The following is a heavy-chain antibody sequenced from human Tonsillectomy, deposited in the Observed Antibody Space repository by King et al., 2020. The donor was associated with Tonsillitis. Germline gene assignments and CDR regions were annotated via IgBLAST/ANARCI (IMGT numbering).Heavy chain of an antibody. Sequence: LQLVQSGTEVKEPGESLRISCEASGYNFARFWIAWVRQRPGKGLEWMGIIYPGDSDTRYSPSFQGQVTISADKSITTAYSQWSSLKAPDTAIYYCARLRLGRIVGGRPLGWFDPWGQGTLVTVPS. CDR2: IYPGDSDT. J-gene: IGHJ5*02. D-gene: IGHD1-26*01. V-gene: IGHV5-51*01. CDR1: GYNFARFW. CDR3: ARLRLGRIVGGRPLGWFDP.